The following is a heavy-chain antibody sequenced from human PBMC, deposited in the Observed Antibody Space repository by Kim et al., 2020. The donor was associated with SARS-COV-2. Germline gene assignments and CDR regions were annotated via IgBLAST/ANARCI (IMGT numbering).Heavy chain of an antibody. D-gene: IGHD3-9*01. J-gene: IGHJ5*02. CDR1: GGSFSGYY. V-gene: IGHV4-34*01. CDR3: ARRLIRYFDWLLRVYNWFDP. Sequence: SETLSLTCAVYGGSFSGYYWSWIRQPPGKGLEWIGEINHSGSTNYNPSLKSRVTISVDTSKNQFSLQLSSVTAADTAVYYCARRLIRYFDWLLRVYNWFDPWGQGTLVTVSS. CDR2: INHSGST.